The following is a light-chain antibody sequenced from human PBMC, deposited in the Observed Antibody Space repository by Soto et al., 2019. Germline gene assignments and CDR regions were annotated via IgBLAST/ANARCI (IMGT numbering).Light chain of an antibody. CDR2: DVN. Sequence: QSVLTQPASVSGSPGQSITLSCTGTSSDVGNYKYVSWYQQHPGKAPKLIIYDVNYRPSGVSNRFSGSKSGNTASLTISGLQAEDEADYYCNSYTPINTVLFGGGTKLTVL. CDR1: SSDVGNYKY. CDR3: NSYTPINTVL. J-gene: IGLJ2*01. V-gene: IGLV2-14*03.